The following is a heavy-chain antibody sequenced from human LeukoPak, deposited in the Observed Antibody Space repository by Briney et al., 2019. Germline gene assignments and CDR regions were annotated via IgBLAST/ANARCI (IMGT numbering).Heavy chain of an antibody. Sequence: GASVKVSCKASGYTFTGYYMHWVRQAPGQGLEWMGIINPSGGSTSYAQKFQGRVTMTRDMSTSTVYMELSSLRSEDTAVYYCARAVGDGYNNDYFDYWGQGTLVTVSS. CDR1: GYTFTGYY. CDR2: INPSGGST. D-gene: IGHD5-24*01. J-gene: IGHJ4*02. CDR3: ARAVGDGYNNDYFDY. V-gene: IGHV1-46*01.